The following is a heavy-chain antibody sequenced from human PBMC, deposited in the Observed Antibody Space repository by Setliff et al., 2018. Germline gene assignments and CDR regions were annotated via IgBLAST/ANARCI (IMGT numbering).Heavy chain of an antibody. Sequence: SETLSLTCTVSGGSIRSSYYYWGWIRQPPGKGLEWIGSIYYSGSTYYNPSLKSRVTISVDTSKNQFSLKLSSVTAADTAVYYCASLPYYDSSGYSLSYYWGQGTLVTVSS. CDR2: IYYSGST. V-gene: IGHV4-39*01. CDR1: GGSIRSSYYY. J-gene: IGHJ4*02. D-gene: IGHD3-22*01. CDR3: ASLPYYDSSGYSLSYY.